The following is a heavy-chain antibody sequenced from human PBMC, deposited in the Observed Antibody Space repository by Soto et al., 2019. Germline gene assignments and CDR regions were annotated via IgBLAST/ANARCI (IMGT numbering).Heavy chain of an antibody. J-gene: IGHJ5*02. Sequence: EVQLLESGGGLVQPGGSLRLSCAASGFTFSSYAMNWVRQAPGKGLEWVSAISGSGGNTYYADSVKGRFTISRDNSKNTLYLQMNSLRAEDTDVYYCAKDRYYDQRGGFDPWGQGTLVTVSS. CDR3: AKDRYYDQRGGFDP. CDR2: ISGSGGNT. CDR1: GFTFSSYA. D-gene: IGHD3-22*01. V-gene: IGHV3-23*01.